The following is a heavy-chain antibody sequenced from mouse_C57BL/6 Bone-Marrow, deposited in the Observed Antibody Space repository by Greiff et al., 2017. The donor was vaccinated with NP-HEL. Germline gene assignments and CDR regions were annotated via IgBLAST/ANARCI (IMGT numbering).Heavy chain of an antibody. Sequence: VKLVESGAELVRPGASVTLSCKASGYTFTDYEMHWVKQTPVHGLEWIGAIDPETGGTAYNQKFKGKAILTADKSSSTAYMELRSLTSEDSAVYYCTSDGGVKDYFDYWGQGTTLTVSS. CDR3: TSDGGVKDYFDY. V-gene: IGHV1-15*01. J-gene: IGHJ2*01. CDR1: GYTFTDYE. D-gene: IGHD2-2*01. CDR2: IDPETGGT.